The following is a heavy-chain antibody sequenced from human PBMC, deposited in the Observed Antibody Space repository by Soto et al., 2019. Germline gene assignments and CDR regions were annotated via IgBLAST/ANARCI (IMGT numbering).Heavy chain of an antibody. Sequence: ASVKVSCKASGYTFTGYYMHRVRQAPGQGLEWIGWINPNSGGTNYAQKFQGWVTMTRDTSISTAYMELSRLRSDDTAVYYCARSRSGYDFGFDYWGQGTLVTVSS. D-gene: IGHD5-12*01. CDR1: GYTFTGYY. CDR3: ARSRSGYDFGFDY. V-gene: IGHV1-2*04. J-gene: IGHJ4*02. CDR2: INPNSGGT.